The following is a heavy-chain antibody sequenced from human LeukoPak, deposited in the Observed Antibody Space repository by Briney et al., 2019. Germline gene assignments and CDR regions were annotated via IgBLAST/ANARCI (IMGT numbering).Heavy chain of an antibody. V-gene: IGHV3-21*01. CDR1: GFTFSSYS. CDR2: ISSSSSYI. CDR3: ARDPTYYYDSSGSPRFDI. Sequence: PGGSLRLSCAASGFTFSSYSMNWVRQAPGKGLEWVSSISSSSSYIYYADSVKGRFTISRDNAKNSLYLQMNSLRAEDTAVYYCARDPTYYYDSSGSPRFDIWGQGTMVTVSS. J-gene: IGHJ3*02. D-gene: IGHD3-22*01.